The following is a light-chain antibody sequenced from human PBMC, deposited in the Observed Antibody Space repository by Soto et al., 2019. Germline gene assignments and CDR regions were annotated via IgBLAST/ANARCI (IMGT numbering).Light chain of an antibody. CDR1: QGINSN. CDR3: QHYNNWLGT. J-gene: IGKJ1*01. Sequence: EIVMTQSSATLSVSPGERATLSCRASQGINSNLAWYQQKPGQAPRLLIYGASTRATGIPARFSGSGSGTEFTLTISSLQSEDFAFYYCQHYNNWLGTFGQGTKVDI. V-gene: IGKV3-15*01. CDR2: GAS.